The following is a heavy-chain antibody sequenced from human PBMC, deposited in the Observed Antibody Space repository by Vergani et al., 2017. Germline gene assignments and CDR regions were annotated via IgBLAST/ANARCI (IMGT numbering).Heavy chain of an antibody. J-gene: IGHJ2*01. CDR1: GGSFSGYY. D-gene: IGHD5-24*01. V-gene: IGHV4-34*01. CDR3: ARVEGRYWYFDL. Sequence: QVQLQQWGAGLLKPSETLSLTCAVYGGSFSGYYWSWIRQPPGKGLEWIGENNHSGSTNYNPSLKSGVTISVDTSKNQFSLKLSSVTAADTAVYYCARVEGRYWYFDLWGRGTLVTVSS. CDR2: NNHSGST.